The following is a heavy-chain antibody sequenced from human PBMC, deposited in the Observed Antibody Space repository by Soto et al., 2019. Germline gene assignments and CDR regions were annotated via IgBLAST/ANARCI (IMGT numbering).Heavy chain of an antibody. CDR3: ARSVFP. CDR1: GASFSSGGSY. V-gene: IGHV4-31*03. Sequence: SETLSLTCLFLGASFSSGGSYWSWIRQHPGKGLEWIGYIYYSGSTYYNPSLKSRVTISVDTSKNQFSLKLSSVTAADTAIYYCARSVFPWGQGTLVTVSS. J-gene: IGHJ5*02. CDR2: IYYSGST.